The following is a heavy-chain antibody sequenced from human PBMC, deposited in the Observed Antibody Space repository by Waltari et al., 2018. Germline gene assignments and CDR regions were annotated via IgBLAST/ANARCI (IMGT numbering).Heavy chain of an antibody. CDR2: IYPGDSDT. J-gene: IGHJ3*02. V-gene: IGHV5-51*01. CDR3: ARQTTDIVVVPAAMWGDASDI. Sequence: EVQLVQSGAEVKKPGESLKISCKGSGYSFTSYWIGWVRQMPGNGLEWMGIIYPGDSDTRYSPSFQGQVTISADKSISTAYLQWSSLKASDTAMYYCARQTTDIVVVPAAMWGDASDIWGQGTMVTVSS. CDR1: GYSFTSYW. D-gene: IGHD2-2*01.